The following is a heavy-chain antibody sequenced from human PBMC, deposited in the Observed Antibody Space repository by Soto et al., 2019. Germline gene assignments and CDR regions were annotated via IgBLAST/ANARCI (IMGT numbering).Heavy chain of an antibody. Sequence: GGSLRLSCAASGFTFSSYGMHWVRQAPGKGLEWVAVIWYDGSNKYYADSVKGRFTISRDNSKNTLYLQMNSLRAEDTAVYYCARGPDIVVVPAAIDYWGQGTLVTVSS. D-gene: IGHD2-2*01. CDR2: IWYDGSNK. CDR1: GFTFSSYG. J-gene: IGHJ4*02. V-gene: IGHV3-33*01. CDR3: ARGPDIVVVPAAIDY.